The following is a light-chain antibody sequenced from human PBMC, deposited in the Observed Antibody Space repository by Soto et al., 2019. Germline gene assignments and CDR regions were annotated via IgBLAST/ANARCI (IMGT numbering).Light chain of an antibody. CDR1: QSVSSN. CDR3: QLDNDWPPNIA. V-gene: IGKV3-15*01. J-gene: IGKJ5*01. Sequence: PVCPGERATLSVWGIQSVSSNLAWYQQKPGQAPRLLICGASTRATGIPARFSGSGFGTEFTLCIGSLHSEDCAVSACQLDNDWPPNIAFSQGTRLEIK. CDR2: GAS.